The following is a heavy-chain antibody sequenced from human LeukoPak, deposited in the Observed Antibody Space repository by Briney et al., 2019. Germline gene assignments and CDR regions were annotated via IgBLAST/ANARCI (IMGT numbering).Heavy chain of an antibody. CDR2: ITSSGAAM. CDR3: ARSYGSSGYSPGY. Sequence: GGSLRLSCAASRFSFSDFHMSWIRQAPGKGLEWLSYITSSGAAMYYADSVKGRFTISRDNAKNSLYLQMNSLRAEDTAVYYCARSYGSSGYSPGYWGQGTLVTVSS. V-gene: IGHV3-11*04. CDR1: RFSFSDFH. J-gene: IGHJ4*02. D-gene: IGHD3-22*01.